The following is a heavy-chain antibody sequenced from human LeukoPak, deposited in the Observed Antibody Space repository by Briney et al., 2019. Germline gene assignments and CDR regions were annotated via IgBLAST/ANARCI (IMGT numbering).Heavy chain of an antibody. D-gene: IGHD3-22*01. CDR2: ISDSGGST. V-gene: IGHV3-23*01. Sequence: GGSLRLSCAVSGITLSNYGMSWVRQAPGRGLEWVAGISDSGGSTNYADSVKGRFTISRDNPKNTLYPQMNSLRAEDTAVYFCAKRGVVIRVILVGFHKEAYYFDSWGQGALVTVSS. CDR3: AKRGVVIRVILVGFHKEAYYFDS. J-gene: IGHJ4*02. CDR1: GITLSNYG.